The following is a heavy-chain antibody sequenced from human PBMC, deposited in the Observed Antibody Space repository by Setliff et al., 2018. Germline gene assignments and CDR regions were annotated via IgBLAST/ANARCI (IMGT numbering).Heavy chain of an antibody. CDR1: GYSFSNFW. V-gene: IGHV5-51*01. CDR3: ARSLVGATYAGYFDY. D-gene: IGHD1-26*01. J-gene: IGHJ4*02. CDR2: IYPGDSHT. Sequence: GGSLKPSCKGSGYSFSNFWIGWVRQMPGKGLEWMGIIYPGDSHTRYSPSFQGQVTMSADKSINTAYLQWSNLKASDTAIYYCARSLVGATYAGYFDYWGQGALVTVSS.